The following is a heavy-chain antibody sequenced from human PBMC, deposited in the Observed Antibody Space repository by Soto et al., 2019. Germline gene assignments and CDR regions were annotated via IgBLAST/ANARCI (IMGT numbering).Heavy chain of an antibody. CDR1: GGSISSYY. Sequence: SETLSLTCTVSGGSISSYYWSWIRQPPGKGLEWIGYIYYSGSTNYNPSLKRRVTISVDTSKNQFSLKLSSVTAADTAVYYCARGVGYCSGGSCYSHLDYWGQGTLVTSPQ. CDR2: IYYSGST. CDR3: ARGVGYCSGGSCYSHLDY. D-gene: IGHD2-15*01. V-gene: IGHV4-59*01. J-gene: IGHJ4*02.